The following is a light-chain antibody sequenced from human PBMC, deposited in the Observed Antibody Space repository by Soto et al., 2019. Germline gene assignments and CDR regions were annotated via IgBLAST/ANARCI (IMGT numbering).Light chain of an antibody. J-gene: IGKJ1*01. CDR1: QSVSSN. CDR3: QQYNNWPRT. V-gene: IGKV3-15*01. Sequence: IVLTQSPATRSSLPFGIGTRAFRASQSVSSNLAWYQQKPGQAPRLLIYGASTRATGIPARFSGSGSGTEFTLTISSLQSEDFAVYYCQQYNNWPRTFGQGTKVDI. CDR2: GAS.